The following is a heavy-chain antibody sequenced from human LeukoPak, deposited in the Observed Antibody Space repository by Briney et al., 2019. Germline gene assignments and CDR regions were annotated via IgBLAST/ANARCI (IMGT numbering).Heavy chain of an antibody. J-gene: IGHJ5*02. CDR2: IYSGGNT. V-gene: IGHV3-53*01. CDR3: VRRANTHWGLVS. Sequence: GGSLRLSCAASGFTVSSSYMTWVRQAPGKGLEWVSVIYSGGNTYYADSVKGRFTFSRDNSRNTIYLQMNNLRAEDTAIYYCVRRANTHWGLVSWGEGTLVTVSS. CDR1: GFTVSSSY. D-gene: IGHD7-27*01.